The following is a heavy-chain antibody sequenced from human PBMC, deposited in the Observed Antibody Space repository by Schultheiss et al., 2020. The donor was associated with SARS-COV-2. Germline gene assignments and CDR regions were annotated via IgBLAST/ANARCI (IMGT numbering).Heavy chain of an antibody. CDR1: GFTFSSYS. CDR3: AKDLGYNWNLAAFDI. V-gene: IGHV3-23*01. Sequence: GGSLRLSCAASGFTFSSYSMSWVRQAPGKGLEWVSAISGSGGSTYYADSVKGRFTISRDNSKNTLYLQMNSLRAEDTAVYYCAKDLGYNWNLAAFDIWGQGTMVTVSS. J-gene: IGHJ3*02. CDR2: ISGSGGST. D-gene: IGHD1-7*01.